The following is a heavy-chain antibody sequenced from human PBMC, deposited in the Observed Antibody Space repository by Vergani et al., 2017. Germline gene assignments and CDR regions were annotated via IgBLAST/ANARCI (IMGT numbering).Heavy chain of an antibody. CDR3: ARDPPYYYDSSGYSPYFDY. D-gene: IGHD3-22*01. CDR2: IIPILGIA. V-gene: IGHV1-69*08. Sequence: QVQLVQSGAEVKKPGSSVKVSCKASGGTFSSYTISWVRQAPGQGLDLIARIIPILGIANYAQKFQGRVTITADKSTSTAYMELSSLRSEDTAVYYCARDPPYYYDSSGYSPYFDYWGQGTLVTVSS. J-gene: IGHJ4*02. CDR1: GGTFSSYT.